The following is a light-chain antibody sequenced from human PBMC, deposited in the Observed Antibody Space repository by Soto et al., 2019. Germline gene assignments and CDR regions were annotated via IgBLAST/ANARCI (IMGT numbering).Light chain of an antibody. CDR2: GAS. V-gene: IGKV3-20*01. CDR1: QSVSSSY. Sequence: EIVLTQSPGTLSLSPGERATLSCRASQSVSSSYLAWYQQTPGQAPRLLIYGASSRATGIPDRFSGSGSGTDFILTISRLEPEDCAVYYCQQYGSSPEVTFGSGTKVDIK. CDR3: QQYGSSPEVT. J-gene: IGKJ3*01.